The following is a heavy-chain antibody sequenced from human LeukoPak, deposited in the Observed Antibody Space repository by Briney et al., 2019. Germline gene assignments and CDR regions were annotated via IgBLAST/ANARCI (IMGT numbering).Heavy chain of an antibody. CDR1: GGSISTFY. D-gene: IGHD4-17*01. CDR3: AREDPQTTVPEGLDV. J-gene: IGHJ6*02. Sequence: PSETLSLACTVSGGSISTFYWSWLRQPPGKGLGWIGYIYYGGSTNYNPSLKSRVTISVDTSKNQFSLRLSSVTAADTAVYYCAREDPQTTVPEGLDVWGQGTTVTVSS. V-gene: IGHV4-59*01. CDR2: IYYGGST.